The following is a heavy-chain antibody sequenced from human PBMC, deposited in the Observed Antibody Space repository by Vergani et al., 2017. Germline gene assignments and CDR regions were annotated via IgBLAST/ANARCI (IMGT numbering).Heavy chain of an antibody. CDR1: GGSISSGDYY. V-gene: IGHV4-30-4*08. J-gene: IGHJ1*01. D-gene: IGHD3-22*01. CDR3: ARDSPLRSGYYREYFQH. CDR2: IYYSGRT. Sequence: QVQLQESGPGLVKPSQTLSLTCTVSGGSISSGDYYWSWIRQPPGKGLEWIGYIYYSGRTYYNPSLKSRVTISVDTSKNQFSLKLSSVTAADTAVYYCARDSPLRSGYYREYFQHWGQGTLVTVSS.